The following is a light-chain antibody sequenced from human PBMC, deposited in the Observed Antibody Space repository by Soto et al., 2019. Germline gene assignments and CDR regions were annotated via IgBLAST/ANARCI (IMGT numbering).Light chain of an antibody. CDR2: DVT. CDR3: SSYTTSNTYV. V-gene: IGLV2-18*02. Sequence: QSVLTQPPSVSGSPGQSVAICCTGSSSDVGSNNRVSWYHQPPGTAPKLIIYDVTNRPSGVPDRFSGSKSGNTASLTISGLQAEDEADYYCSSYTTSNTYVFGTGTKVTLL. CDR1: SSDVGSNNR. J-gene: IGLJ1*01.